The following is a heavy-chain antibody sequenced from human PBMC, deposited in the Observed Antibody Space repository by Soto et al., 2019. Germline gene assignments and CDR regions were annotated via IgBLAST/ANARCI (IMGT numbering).Heavy chain of an antibody. J-gene: IGHJ4*02. D-gene: IGHD5-12*01. CDR3: ARYVVAATTDKGFDY. V-gene: IGHV1-69*02. Sequence: SVKVSCKASGGTFSSYTISWVRQAPGQGLEWMGRIIPILGIANYAQKFQGRVTMTSDNSRSTSYMELSSLRSEDTAVYYCARYVVAATTDKGFDYWGQGPLVTV. CDR2: IIPILGIA. CDR1: GGTFSSYT.